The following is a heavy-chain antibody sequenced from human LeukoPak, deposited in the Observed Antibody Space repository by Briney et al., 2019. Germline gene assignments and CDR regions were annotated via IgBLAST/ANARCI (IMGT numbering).Heavy chain of an antibody. CDR2: IYYSGST. CDR3: ARDRVVVPAAIKTYNWFDP. J-gene: IGHJ5*02. D-gene: IGHD2-2*01. V-gene: IGHV4-59*12. Sequence: PSETLSLTCTVSGGSISSYYWSWIRQPPGKGLEWIGYIYYSGSTNYNPSLKSRVTISVDTSKNQFSLKLSSVTAADTAVYYCARDRVVVPAAIKTYNWFDPWGQGTLVTVSS. CDR1: GGSISSYY.